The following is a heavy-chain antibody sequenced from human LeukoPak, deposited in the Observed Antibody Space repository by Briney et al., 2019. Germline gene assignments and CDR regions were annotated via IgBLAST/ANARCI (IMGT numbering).Heavy chain of an antibody. J-gene: IGHJ5*02. Sequence: PGGSLRLSCAASGFTFSSYGMHWVRQAPGKGLEWVAVISYDGSNKYYADSVKGRFTISRDNSKNTLYLQMNSLRAEDTAVYYCAKDHIAVAGGNWFDPWGQGTLVTVSS. CDR1: GFTFSSYG. D-gene: IGHD6-19*01. V-gene: IGHV3-30*18. CDR3: AKDHIAVAGGNWFDP. CDR2: ISYDGSNK.